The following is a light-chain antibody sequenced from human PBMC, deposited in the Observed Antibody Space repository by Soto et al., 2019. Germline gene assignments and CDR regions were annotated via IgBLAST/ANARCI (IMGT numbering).Light chain of an antibody. V-gene: IGKV1-39*01. Sequence: DIQMTQSPSSLSASVGDRATITCRASQSISSYLHWYQQKPGKAPTLLIYAASTSQSGVPSRFSGSGSGTDFTLTISSLHPEDFATYYCQQSYSTPRVTFGQGTRLEIK. CDR1: QSISSY. CDR3: QQSYSTPRVT. CDR2: AAS. J-gene: IGKJ5*01.